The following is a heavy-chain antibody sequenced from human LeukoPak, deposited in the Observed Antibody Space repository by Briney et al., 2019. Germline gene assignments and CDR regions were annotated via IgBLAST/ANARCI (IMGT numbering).Heavy chain of an antibody. CDR3: ARPVVPAAIISPSDAFDI. V-gene: IGHV4-38-2*01. J-gene: IGHJ3*02. CDR1: GYSISRGYY. D-gene: IGHD2-2*02. CDR2: IYDSWST. Sequence: PSETLSLTCAVCGYSISRGYYRGRIRQPPGNGLEWIGSIYDSWSTYYNPSLKSRVTISVDTSKNQFSLKLSSVTAADTAVYYCARPVVPAAIISPSDAFDIWGQGTMVTVSS.